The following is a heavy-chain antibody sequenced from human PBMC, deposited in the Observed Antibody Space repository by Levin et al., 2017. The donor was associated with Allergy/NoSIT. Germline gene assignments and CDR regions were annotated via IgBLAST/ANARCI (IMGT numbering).Heavy chain of an antibody. J-gene: IGHJ4*02. Sequence: GGSLRLSCAASGFTFSDYSMNWVRQAPGKGLEWVSSISPNSNYIYYADSLKGRFTISRDNAKSSVFLQMNSLRAEDTALYYCARSGPPDYWGQGTLVTVSS. D-gene: IGHD2-15*01. CDR3: ARSGPPDY. CDR2: ISPNSNYI. CDR1: GFTFSDYS. V-gene: IGHV3-21*01.